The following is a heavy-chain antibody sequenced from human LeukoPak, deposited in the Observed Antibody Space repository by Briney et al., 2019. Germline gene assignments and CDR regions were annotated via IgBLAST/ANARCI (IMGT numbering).Heavy chain of an antibody. V-gene: IGHV1-18*01. J-gene: IGHJ5*02. CDR1: GYTFTSYG. Sequence: ASVKVSCKASGYTFTSYGISWVRQAPGQGLEWMGWISAYNGNTNYAQKLQGRVTMTTDTSTSTAYMELRSLRSGDTAVYYCARRRLYYNWFDPWGQGTLVTVSS. CDR2: ISAYNGNT. D-gene: IGHD3-16*02. CDR3: ARRRLYYNWFDP.